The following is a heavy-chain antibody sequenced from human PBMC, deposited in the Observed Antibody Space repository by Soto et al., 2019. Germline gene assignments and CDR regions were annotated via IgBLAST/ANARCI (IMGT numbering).Heavy chain of an antibody. J-gene: IGHJ5*02. V-gene: IGHV4-39*01. CDR3: ARVPDR. D-gene: IGHD2-2*01. CDR1: GGSITSRSHS. Sequence: SETLSLTCTVSGGSITSRSHSWGWIRQPPGKGLEWIGTFYYSENTSNNPSLKSRVTISVDTSKNQFSLKLTSVTAADTAVYYCARVPDRWGQGTLVTVSS. CDR2: FYYSENT.